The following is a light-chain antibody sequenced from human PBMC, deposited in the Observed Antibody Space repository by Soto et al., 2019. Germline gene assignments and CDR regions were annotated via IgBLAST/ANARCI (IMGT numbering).Light chain of an antibody. CDR2: EVS. CDR1: QSLVYSNGISY. CDR3: MQGTYWPAT. J-gene: IGKJ1*01. Sequence: DVVMTQSPLSLPVTLGQPASISCRSSQSLVYSNGISYLTWFQQRPGQSPRRLIYEVSNRDSGVPVRFSGSGSGTDFTLKISRVEAEDVGVYYCMQGTYWPATFGQGTKVEIK. V-gene: IGKV2-30*01.